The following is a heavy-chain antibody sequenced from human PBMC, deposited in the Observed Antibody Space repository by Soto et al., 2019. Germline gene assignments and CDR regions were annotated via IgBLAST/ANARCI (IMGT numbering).Heavy chain of an antibody. J-gene: IGHJ5*02. CDR3: AGSVFP. Sequence: QVQLQESGPGLVKPSQTLSLTCTVSGGSITSGGYYWSWIRQHPGKGLEWIGYIYSSGFTYYNPSPKSRATTSVDTSTHQYSLKLSPVTAADPAVYYCAGSVFPWGQGTLVTVSS. CDR2: IYSSGFT. V-gene: IGHV4-31*03. CDR1: GGSITSGGYY.